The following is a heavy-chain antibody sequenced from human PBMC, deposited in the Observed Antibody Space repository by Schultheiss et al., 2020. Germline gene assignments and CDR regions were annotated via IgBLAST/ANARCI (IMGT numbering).Heavy chain of an antibody. CDR2: IRSKAYGGTT. D-gene: IGHD4-17*01. Sequence: GGSLRLSCTGSGFTFGGYAMSWFRQAPGKGLEWVGIIRSKAYGGTTDYAASVKGRFTISRDDSRSIAYLQMSNLRAEDTAVYYCAKDSDYGLDYWGQRTLVSGYS. CDR1: GFTFGGYA. J-gene: IGHJ4*02. V-gene: IGHV3-49*03. CDR3: AKDSDYGLDY.